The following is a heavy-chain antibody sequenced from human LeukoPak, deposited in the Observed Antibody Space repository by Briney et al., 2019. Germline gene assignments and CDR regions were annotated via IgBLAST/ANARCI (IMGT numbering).Heavy chain of an antibody. CDR3: ARMYLSYYFDC. CDR1: GFTVSSNY. V-gene: IGHV3-53*01. Sequence: GGSLRLSCAASGFTVSSNYMSWVRQGQGKGLEWVSVIYSGGSTYYADSVKGRFTISRDNSKNTLYLQMDSLRAEDTAVYYCARMYLSYYFDCWGQGTLVTVSS. D-gene: IGHD2-2*01. J-gene: IGHJ4*02. CDR2: IYSGGST.